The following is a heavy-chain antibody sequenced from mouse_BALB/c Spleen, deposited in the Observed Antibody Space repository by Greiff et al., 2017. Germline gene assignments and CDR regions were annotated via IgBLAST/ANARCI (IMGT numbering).Heavy chain of an antibody. V-gene: IGHV5-9-4*01. J-gene: IGHJ2*01. CDR2: ISSGGSYT. D-gene: IGHD1-1*01. Sequence: DVQLVESGGGLVKPGGSLKLSCAASGFTFSSYAMSWVRQSPGKRLEWVAEISSGGSYTYYPDTVTGRFTISRDNAKNTLYLEMSSLRSEDTAMYYCARVGLQRSFDYWGQGTTLTVSS. CDR3: ARVGLQRSFDY. CDR1: GFTFSSYA.